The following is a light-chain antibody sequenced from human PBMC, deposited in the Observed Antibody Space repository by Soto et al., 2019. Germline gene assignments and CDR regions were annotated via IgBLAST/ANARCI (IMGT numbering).Light chain of an antibody. CDR1: SSNIGARYD. CDR2: GYN. V-gene: IGLV1-40*01. J-gene: IGLJ1*01. Sequence: QSVLTQPPSVSGAPGQSVTRACTGSSSNIGARYDVHWYRHLPGAAPKLPLYGYNKRPAGVPERFSGYRSGTSASLVITGLQAEDEADYYCQCFYNRVTGYVFGTGTKVTVI. CDR3: QCFYNRVTGYV.